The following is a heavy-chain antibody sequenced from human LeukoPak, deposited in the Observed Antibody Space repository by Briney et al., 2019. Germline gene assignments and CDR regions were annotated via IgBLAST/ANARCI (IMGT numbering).Heavy chain of an antibody. CDR3: ARDQYYDSSGMGFDP. D-gene: IGHD3-22*01. CDR1: GGSFSGYY. Sequence: PSETLSLTCAVYGGSFSGYYWSWIRQPPGKGLEWIGEINHSGSTNYNPSLKSRVTISVDTSKNQFSLKLSSVTAADTAVYYCARDQYYDSSGMGFDPWGQGTLVTVSS. J-gene: IGHJ5*02. V-gene: IGHV4-34*01. CDR2: INHSGST.